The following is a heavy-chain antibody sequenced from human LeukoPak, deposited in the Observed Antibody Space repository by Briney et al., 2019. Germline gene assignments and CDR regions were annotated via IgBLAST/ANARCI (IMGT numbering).Heavy chain of an antibody. CDR2: IQPDGSET. Sequence: PGGSLRLSCVVSGFNFSKYCMSWIRQAPGKGLEWVASIQPDGSETYLRDSVKGRFTISRDNAGNSLYLQMNTLRGEDTAVYYCASHKGEAQGGKSWFDPWGQGALVTVSS. V-gene: IGHV3-7*01. CDR1: GFNFSKYC. J-gene: IGHJ5*02. D-gene: IGHD3-16*01. CDR3: ASHKGEAQGGKSWFDP.